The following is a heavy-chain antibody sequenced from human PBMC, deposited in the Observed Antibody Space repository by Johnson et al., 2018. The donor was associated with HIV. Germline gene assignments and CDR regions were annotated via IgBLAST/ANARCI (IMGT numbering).Heavy chain of an antibody. CDR1: GFTFSSYA. CDR3: ARGLWLTPDVFDV. D-gene: IGHD6-19*01. V-gene: IGHV3-48*03. J-gene: IGHJ3*01. CDR2: ISSSGSSR. Sequence: VQLVESGGGVVQPGRSLRLSCAASGFTFSSYAMHWVRQAPGKGLEWVAYISSSGSSRYYTDSVKGRFTISRDNTKNLLYLQMKSLIAEDTAVYYCARGLWLTPDVFDVWGQGTMVTVSS.